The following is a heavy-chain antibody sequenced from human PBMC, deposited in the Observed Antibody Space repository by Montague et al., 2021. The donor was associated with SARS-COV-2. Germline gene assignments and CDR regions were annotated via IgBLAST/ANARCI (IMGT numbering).Heavy chain of an antibody. CDR2: TYYRSKWFN. CDR3: ARQPLGYDFVYYYYGMDV. CDR1: GDSVSSNSAA. Sequence: CAISGDSVSSNSAAWNWIRQSPSRGLEWLGRTYYRSKWFNDYAVSVKSRITINPDTSKNQFSLQLNSVTPEDTAVYYCARQPLGYDFVYYYYGMDVWGQGTTVTVSS. D-gene: IGHD5-12*01. J-gene: IGHJ6*02. V-gene: IGHV6-1*01.